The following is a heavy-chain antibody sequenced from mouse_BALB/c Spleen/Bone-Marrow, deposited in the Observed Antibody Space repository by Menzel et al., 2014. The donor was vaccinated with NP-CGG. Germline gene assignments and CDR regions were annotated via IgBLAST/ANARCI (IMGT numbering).Heavy chain of an antibody. V-gene: IGHV7-3*02. D-gene: IGHD2-4*01. CDR2: IRNKANGYTT. CDR1: GFTFTDYY. Sequence: EVQLVESGGGLGQPGGSLRLSCATSGFTFTDYYMSWVRQPPGKALEWLGFIRNKANGYTTEHSASVKGRFTISRDNSQSILYLQMNTLRAEDSATYYCARDTVITTHWYFDVWGAGTTVTVSS. J-gene: IGHJ1*01. CDR3: ARDTVITTHWYFDV.